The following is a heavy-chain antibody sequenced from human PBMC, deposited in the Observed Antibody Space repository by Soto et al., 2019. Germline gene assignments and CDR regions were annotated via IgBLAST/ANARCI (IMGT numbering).Heavy chain of an antibody. V-gene: IGHV4-39*01. D-gene: IGHD4-17*01. CDR2: FYYSGST. Sequence: SETLSLTCSVFGASISSGSYYWGWIRQPPGKGLEWIGSFYYSGSTNNNPSLKSRVTISVDTSKNQFSLELSSVTAADTAVYYCARLYGGTLFDYWGQGTLVTVSS. CDR3: ARLYGGTLFDY. J-gene: IGHJ4*02. CDR1: GASISSGSYY.